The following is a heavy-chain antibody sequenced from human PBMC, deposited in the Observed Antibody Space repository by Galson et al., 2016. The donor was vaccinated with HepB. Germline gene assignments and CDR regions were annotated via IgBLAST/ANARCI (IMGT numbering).Heavy chain of an antibody. J-gene: IGHJ4*03. D-gene: IGHD1-26*01. CDR2: LNTRGSTI. CDR1: GFALSDYY. Sequence: SLRLSCAASGFALSDYYMGWIRQTPGRGLEWVSYLNTRGSTIYYRDSVKGRFTISRDNANNSLYLQMDSLRAEDTAIYYCVRGRGGSYVDYWGQGTLVTVSS. V-gene: IGHV3-11*01. CDR3: VRGRGGSYVDY.